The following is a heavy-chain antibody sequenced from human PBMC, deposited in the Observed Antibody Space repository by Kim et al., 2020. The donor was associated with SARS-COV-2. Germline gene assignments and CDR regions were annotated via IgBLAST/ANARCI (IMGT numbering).Heavy chain of an antibody. CDR1: GGSFSGYY. J-gene: IGHJ6*03. CDR2: INHSGST. CDR3: ARAPLGYCSSTSCYRPYYYMDV. V-gene: IGHV4-34*01. D-gene: IGHD2-2*01. Sequence: SETLSPTCAVYGGSFSGYYWSWIRQPPGKGLEWIGEINHSGSTNYNPSLKSRVTISVDTSKNQFSLKLSSVTAADTAVYYCARAPLGYCSSTSCYRPYYYMDVWGHGTTVTVSS.